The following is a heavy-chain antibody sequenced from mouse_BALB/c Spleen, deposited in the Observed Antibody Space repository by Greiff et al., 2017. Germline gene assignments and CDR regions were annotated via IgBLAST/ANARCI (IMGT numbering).Heavy chain of an antibody. Sequence: QVQLKQSGPDLVAPSQSLSITCTVSGFSLTSYGVHWVRQPPGKGLEWLVVIWSDGSTTYNSALKSRLSISKDNSKSQVFLKMNSLQTDDTAMYYCARGGYYRLYYYAMDYWGQGTSVTVSS. J-gene: IGHJ4*01. CDR3: ARGGYYRLYYYAMDY. V-gene: IGHV2-6-2*01. CDR1: GFSLTSYG. D-gene: IGHD2-14*01. CDR2: IWSDGST.